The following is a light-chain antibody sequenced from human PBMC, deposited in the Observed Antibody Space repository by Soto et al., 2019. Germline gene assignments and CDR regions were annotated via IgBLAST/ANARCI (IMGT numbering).Light chain of an antibody. CDR3: SSYTSRNTRV. V-gene: IGLV2-14*01. CDR2: EVS. Sequence: QSVLTQPASVSGSPGQSITISCTGTSSDVGGYNYVSWYQQDPGKAPKLMIYEVSNRPSGVSNRFSGSKSGNTASLTISGLQAEDEAVYYCSSYTSRNTRVFGTGTKLTVL. CDR1: SSDVGGYNY. J-gene: IGLJ1*01.